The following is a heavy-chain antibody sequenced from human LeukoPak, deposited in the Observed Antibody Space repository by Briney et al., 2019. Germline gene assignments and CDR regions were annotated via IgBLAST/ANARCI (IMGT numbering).Heavy chain of an antibody. CDR3: ARCRDYNFWSGSAFDY. V-gene: IGHV3-33*01. CDR2: IWYDGSNK. Sequence: PGGSLRLSCAASGFTFSSYGMHWVRQAPGKGLEWVAVIWYDGSNKYYADSVKGRFTISRDNSKNTLYLQMNSLRAEDTAVYYCARCRDYNFWSGSAFDYWGQGTLVTVSS. J-gene: IGHJ4*02. CDR1: GFTFSSYG. D-gene: IGHD3-3*01.